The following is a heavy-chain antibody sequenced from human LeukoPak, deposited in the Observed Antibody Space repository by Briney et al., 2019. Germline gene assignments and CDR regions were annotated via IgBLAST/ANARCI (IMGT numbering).Heavy chain of an antibody. CDR3: ARWDSSSWHGGDAFDI. CDR1: GGTFSSYA. CDR2: IIPILGIA. V-gene: IGHV1-69*04. J-gene: IGHJ3*02. Sequence: SVKVSCKASGGTFSSYAISWVRQAPGQGLEWMGRIIPILGIANYAQKFQGRVTITADKSTSTAYMELSSLRSEDTAVYYCARWDSSSWHGGDAFDIWGQGTMVTVSS. D-gene: IGHD6-13*01.